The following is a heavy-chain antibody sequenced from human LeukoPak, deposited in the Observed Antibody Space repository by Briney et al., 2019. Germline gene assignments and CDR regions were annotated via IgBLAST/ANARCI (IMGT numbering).Heavy chain of an antibody. J-gene: IGHJ4*02. CDR3: ARVVGSDIVVVVAATEYYFDY. V-gene: IGHV4-34*01. CDR1: GGSFRGYY. D-gene: IGHD2-15*01. CDR2: INHSGST. Sequence: SETLSLTCAVYGGSFRGYYWSWIRQPPGKGLEWIGEINHSGSTNYNPSLKSRVTISVDTSKNQFSLKLSSVTAADTAVYYCARVVGSDIVVVVAATEYYFDYWGQGTLVTVSS.